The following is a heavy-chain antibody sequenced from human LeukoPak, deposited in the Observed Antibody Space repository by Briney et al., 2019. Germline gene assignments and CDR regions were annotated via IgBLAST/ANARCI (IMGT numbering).Heavy chain of an antibody. CDR3: AIYSGYSYGYHFDY. J-gene: IGHJ4*02. CDR1: GGTFSSYA. Sequence: GASVKVSCKASGGTFSSYAISWVRQAPGQGLEWMGGIIPIFGTANYAQKFQGRVTITADESTSTAYMELSSLGSEDTAVYYCAIYSGYSYGYHFDYWGQGTLVTVSS. V-gene: IGHV1-69*13. CDR2: IIPIFGTA. D-gene: IGHD5-18*01.